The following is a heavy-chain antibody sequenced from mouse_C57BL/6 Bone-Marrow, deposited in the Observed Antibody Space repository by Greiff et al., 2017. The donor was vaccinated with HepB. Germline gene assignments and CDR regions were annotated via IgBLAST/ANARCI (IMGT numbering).Heavy chain of an antibody. J-gene: IGHJ2*01. CDR2: ISDGGSYT. D-gene: IGHD2-4*01. Sequence: EVMLVESGGGLVKPGGSLKLSCAASGFTFSSYAMSWVRQTPEKRLEWVATISDGGSYTYYPDNVKGRCTISRDNAKNNLYLQMSHLKSEDTAMYDWARVGSYDYAGDYWGQGTTLTVSS. V-gene: IGHV5-4*03. CDR3: ARVGSYDYAGDY. CDR1: GFTFSSYA.